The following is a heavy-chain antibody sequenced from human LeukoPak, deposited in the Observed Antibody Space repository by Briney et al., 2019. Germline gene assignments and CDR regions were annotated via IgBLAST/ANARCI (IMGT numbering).Heavy chain of an antibody. CDR2: ISYDGSNK. CDR1: GFTFSNYG. V-gene: IGHV3-30*18. Sequence: PGRSLRLSCAASGFTFSNYGMHWVRQAPGKGLEWVAVISYDGSNKYYADSVKGRFAISRDNSKNTLYLQMNILRAEDTAVYYCAKAYGYCTTTSCSHEEFDYWGQGTLVTVSS. J-gene: IGHJ4*02. CDR3: AKAYGYCTTTSCSHEEFDY. D-gene: IGHD2-2*01.